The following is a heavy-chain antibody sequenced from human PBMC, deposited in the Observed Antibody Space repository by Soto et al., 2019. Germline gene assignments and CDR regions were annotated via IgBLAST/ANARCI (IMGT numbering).Heavy chain of an antibody. D-gene: IGHD2-21*01. V-gene: IGHV1-18*04. CDR2: ISGYNGNR. CDR1: GNPFPSDV. Sequence: QVQLVQSGAEVKKPGASGRFSSRAPGNPFPSDVVSWVRRAPGQGLRGWGWISGYNGNRNYAQRFRDRVTLTTDRSTSTAYMELRSMGSDDSAVYYCARDAHCGGAPGCRAMDVWGQGTTITVSS. J-gene: IGHJ6*02. CDR3: ARDAHCGGAPGCRAMDV.